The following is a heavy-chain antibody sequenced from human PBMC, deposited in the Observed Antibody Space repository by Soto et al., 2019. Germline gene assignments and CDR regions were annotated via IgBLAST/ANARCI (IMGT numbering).Heavy chain of an antibody. Sequence: PGGSLRLSCAASGFTFSSYGMHWVRQAPGKGLEWVAVISYDGGNKYYADSVKGRFTISRDNSKNTLYLQMNSLRAEDTAVYYCAKDPRITMEVYWGQGTLVTVSS. V-gene: IGHV3-30*18. J-gene: IGHJ4*02. CDR2: ISYDGGNK. CDR1: GFTFSSYG. CDR3: AKDPRITMEVY. D-gene: IGHD3-10*01.